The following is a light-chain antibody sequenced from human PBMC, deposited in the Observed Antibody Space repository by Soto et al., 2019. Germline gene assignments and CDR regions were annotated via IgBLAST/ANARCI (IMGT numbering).Light chain of an antibody. CDR3: QQRSNRPPGT. J-gene: IGKJ1*01. CDR2: DAS. Sequence: EIVLTQSPATLSLSPGERATLSCRASQSVSSYLAWYQQKPGQAPRLLIDDASNRATGIPARFSGSGSGTDFTLTISSLEPEDVAVYYCQQRSNRPPGTFGQGTKVEIK. CDR1: QSVSSY. V-gene: IGKV3-11*01.